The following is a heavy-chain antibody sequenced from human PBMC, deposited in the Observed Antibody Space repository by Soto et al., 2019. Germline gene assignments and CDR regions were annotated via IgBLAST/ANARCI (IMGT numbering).Heavy chain of an antibody. CDR1: GGSFSGYY. J-gene: IGHJ6*02. V-gene: IGHV4-34*01. Sequence: SETLSLTCAVYGGSFSGYYWSWIRQPPGKGLEWIGEINHSGSTNYNPSLKSRVTISVDTSKNQFSLKLSSVTAADTAVYYCARVGAVRRWYKYYYYGMEVWGQGTTVTVSS. CDR3: ARVGAVRRWYKYYYYGMEV. CDR2: INHSGST. D-gene: IGHD1-20*01.